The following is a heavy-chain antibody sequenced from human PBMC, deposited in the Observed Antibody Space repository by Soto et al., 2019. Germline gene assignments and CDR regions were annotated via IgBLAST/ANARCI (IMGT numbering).Heavy chain of an antibody. CDR1: GFTFSSYA. J-gene: IGHJ6*02. CDR3: ARVVRHFDTPYGMDV. V-gene: IGHV3-64*01. CDR2: ISSNGGST. Sequence: GGSLRLSCAASGFTFSSYAMHWVRQAPGKGLEYVSVISSNGGSTYYANSVKGRFTISRDNSKNTLFLQMNNLRAEDTAEYYCARVVRHFDTPYGMDVWGQGTTVTSP. D-gene: IGHD3-9*01.